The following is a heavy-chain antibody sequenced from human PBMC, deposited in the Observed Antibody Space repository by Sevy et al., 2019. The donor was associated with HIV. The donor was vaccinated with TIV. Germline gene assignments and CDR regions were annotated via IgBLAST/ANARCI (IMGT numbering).Heavy chain of an antibody. CDR3: LREGRNYEYVWGTYHSCF. CDR1: GFSFNGYA. D-gene: IGHD3-16*02. V-gene: IGHV3-30*04. J-gene: IGHJ4*02. Sequence: GGSLRLSCAASGFSFNGYAMHWVRQAPGKGLEWLAVISYDGSVKYYTESVKGRFTISRDNTKNTLFLQLNSLRPEDTAVYYCLREGRNYEYVWGTYHSCFRAQGTLVTVSS. CDR2: ISYDGSVK.